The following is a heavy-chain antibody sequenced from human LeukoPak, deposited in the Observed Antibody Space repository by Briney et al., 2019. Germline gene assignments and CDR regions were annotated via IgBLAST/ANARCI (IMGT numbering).Heavy chain of an antibody. J-gene: IGHJ4*02. D-gene: IGHD2-2*01. CDR3: AKDRARCSSTSCYSYFDY. V-gene: IGHV3-23*01. Sequence: GGSLRLSCAASGFTFSSYWMHWVRQAPGKGLEWVSAISGSGGSTYYADSVKGRFTISRDNSKNTLYLQMNSLRAEDTAVYYCAKDRARCSSTSCYSYFDYWGQGTLVTVSS. CDR1: GFTFSSYW. CDR2: ISGSGGST.